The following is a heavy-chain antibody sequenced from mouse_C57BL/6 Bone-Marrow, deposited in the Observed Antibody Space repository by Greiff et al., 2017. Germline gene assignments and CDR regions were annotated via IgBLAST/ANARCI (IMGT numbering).Heavy chain of an antibody. CDR2: IDPEDGDT. J-gene: IGHJ2*01. V-gene: IGHV14-1*01. Sequence: EVQLQQSGAELVRPGASVKLSCTASGFNIKDYYMHWVKQRPEQGLEWIGRIDPEDGDTEYAPKFKGKATMTADTSSNTAYLQLSSLTSEDTAVYYCTTAAFYGSSPSYFDYGGQGTTLTVSS. CDR3: TTAAFYGSSPSYFDY. CDR1: GFNIKDYY. D-gene: IGHD1-1*01.